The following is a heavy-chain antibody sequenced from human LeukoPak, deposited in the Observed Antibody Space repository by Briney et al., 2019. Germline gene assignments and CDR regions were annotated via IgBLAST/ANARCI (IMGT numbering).Heavy chain of an antibody. V-gene: IGHV4-59*08. CDR2: IYYSGST. D-gene: IGHD2-2*01. CDR1: GGSISSYY. Sequence: SETLSLTRTVSGGSISSYYWSWIRQPPGKGLEWIGYIYYSGSTNYNPSLKSRVTISVDTSKNQFSLKLSSVTAADTAVYYCASTVVPAAMLNFDYWGQGTLVTVSS. CDR3: ASTVVPAAMLNFDY. J-gene: IGHJ4*02.